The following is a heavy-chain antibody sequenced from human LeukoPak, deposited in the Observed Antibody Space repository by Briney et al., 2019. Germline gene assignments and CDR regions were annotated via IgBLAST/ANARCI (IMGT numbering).Heavy chain of an antibody. CDR2: INWNGGST. J-gene: IGHJ2*01. CDR3: ARAYSSATWYFDL. V-gene: IGHV3-20*01. D-gene: IGHD6-25*01. Sequence: GGSLRLSCAASGFTFSSYAMSWVRQAPGKGLEWVSGINWNGGSTGYADSVKGRFTISRDNAKNSLYLQMNSLRAEDTALYHCARAYSSATWYFDLWGRGTLVTVSS. CDR1: GFTFSSYA.